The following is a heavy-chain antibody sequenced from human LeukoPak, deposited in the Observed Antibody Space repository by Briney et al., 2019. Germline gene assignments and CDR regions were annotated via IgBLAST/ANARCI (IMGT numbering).Heavy chain of an antibody. CDR1: GDSVSSNSAA. CDR3: ARTLPGDRGVLNYMDV. J-gene: IGHJ6*03. V-gene: IGHV6-1*01. CDR2: TYYRSKWYN. D-gene: IGHD7-27*01. Sequence: SRTLSLTCAISGDSVSSNSAAWNWIRQSPSRGLEWLGRTYYRSKWYNDYAVSVKSRITINPDTSKNQFSLQLNSVTPEDTAVYYCARTLPGDRGVLNYMDVWGKGTTVTVSS.